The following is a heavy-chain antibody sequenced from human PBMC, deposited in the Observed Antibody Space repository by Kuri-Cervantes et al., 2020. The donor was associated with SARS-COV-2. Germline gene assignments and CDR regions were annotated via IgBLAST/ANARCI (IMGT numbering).Heavy chain of an antibody. J-gene: IGHJ6*02. Sequence: GESLKISCAASGFTFSDYYMSWVRQAPGKGLEWVSYISSSSSYTNYADSVKGRFTISRDNAKNSLYLQMNSLRAEDTAVYYCARAGMVTFSVYYGMDVWGQGTTVTVSS. V-gene: IGHV3-11*05. D-gene: IGHD4-23*01. CDR3: ARAGMVTFSVYYGMDV. CDR2: ISSSSSYT. CDR1: GFTFSDYY.